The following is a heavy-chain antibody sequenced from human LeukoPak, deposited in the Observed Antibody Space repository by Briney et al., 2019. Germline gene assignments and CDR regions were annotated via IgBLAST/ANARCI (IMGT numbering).Heavy chain of an antibody. J-gene: IGHJ6*02. CDR2: IIPIFGTA. Sequence: SVKVSCKASGGTFSSYAISWVQQAPGQGLEWMGGIIPIFGTANYAQKFQGRVTITADESTSTAYMELSSLRSEDTAVYYCAREGQVVPAAAYYYYGMDVWGQGTTVTVSS. CDR1: GGTFSSYA. D-gene: IGHD2-2*01. V-gene: IGHV1-69*13. CDR3: AREGQVVPAAAYYYYGMDV.